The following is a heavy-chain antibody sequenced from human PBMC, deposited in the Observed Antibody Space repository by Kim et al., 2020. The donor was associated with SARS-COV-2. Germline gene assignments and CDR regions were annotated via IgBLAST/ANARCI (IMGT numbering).Heavy chain of an antibody. D-gene: IGHD6-19*01. CDR3: ARLAVAGTGGYFQH. V-gene: IGHV4-39*01. J-gene: IGHJ1*01. Sequence: PSLKSRVTISVDTSKNRFSLKLSSVTAADTAVYYCARLAVAGTGGYFQHWGQGTLVTVSS.